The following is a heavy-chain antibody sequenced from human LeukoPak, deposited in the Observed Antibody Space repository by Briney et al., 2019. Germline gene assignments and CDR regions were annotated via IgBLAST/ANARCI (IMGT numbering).Heavy chain of an antibody. CDR3: ARDGRYDFWSGYSPNNWFDP. J-gene: IGHJ5*02. CDR1: GYTFTSYY. D-gene: IGHD3-3*01. CDR2: INPGGGST. Sequence: ASVKVSCKASGYTFTSYYMHWVRQAPGQGLEWMGIINPGGGSTSYAQKFQGRVTMTRDTSTSTVYMELSSLRSEDTAVYYCARDGRYDFWSGYSPNNWFDPWGQGTLVTVSS. V-gene: IGHV1-46*01.